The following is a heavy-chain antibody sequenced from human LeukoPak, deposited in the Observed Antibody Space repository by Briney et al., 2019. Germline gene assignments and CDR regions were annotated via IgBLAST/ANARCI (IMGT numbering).Heavy chain of an antibody. D-gene: IGHD3-22*01. CDR2: IYYSGST. Sequence: QPSETLSLTCSVSGGSISRYYWSWIRQPPGKGLEWIGYIYYSGSTNYNPSLKSRVTISVDTSKNQFSLKLSSVTAADTAVYYCATFKDGYYYDSSGYNTYWYFDLWGRGTPVTVSS. CDR3: ATFKDGYYYDSSGYNTYWYFDL. CDR1: GGSISRYY. J-gene: IGHJ2*01. V-gene: IGHV4-59*01.